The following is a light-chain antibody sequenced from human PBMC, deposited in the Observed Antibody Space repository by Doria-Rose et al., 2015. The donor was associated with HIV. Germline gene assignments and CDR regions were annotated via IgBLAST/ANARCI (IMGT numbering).Light chain of an antibody. CDR3: HQYGTSRT. CDR2: DGS. J-gene: IGKJ1*01. CDR1: QSFSSTY. Sequence: TQSPGTLSLSPGERATLSCRASQSFSSTYLAWYQQKPGQAPSLLIYDGSTRATGIPDRFSASGSGTDFILTIKRLEPEDFALYYCHQYGTSRTFGQGTKVEI. V-gene: IGKV3-20*01.